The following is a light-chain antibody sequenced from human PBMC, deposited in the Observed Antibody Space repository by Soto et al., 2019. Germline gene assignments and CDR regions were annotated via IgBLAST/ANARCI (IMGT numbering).Light chain of an antibody. V-gene: IGKV3-20*01. J-gene: IGKJ5*01. Sequence: EIVLTQSPDTLSLSPGERATLSCRASQSVRSGRLAWYQQKPGQAPRLVIFDASNRASCIPVRFSGSGSGTDFTLTITRLEPEDFAVYYCQEYDDSPPITFGLGTRLEIK. CDR1: QSVRSGR. CDR3: QEYDDSPPIT. CDR2: DAS.